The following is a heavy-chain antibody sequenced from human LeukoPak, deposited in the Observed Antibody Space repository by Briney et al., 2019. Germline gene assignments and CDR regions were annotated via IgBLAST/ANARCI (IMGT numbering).Heavy chain of an antibody. J-gene: IGHJ3*02. Sequence: PGGSLRLSCAASGFTVSSNYMSWVRQAPGKGLEWVSVIYSGGSTYYADSVEGRFTISRDNSKNTLYLQMNSLRAEDTAVYYCAIISQGAYYYDSSGRAFDIWGQGTMVTVSS. CDR1: GFTVSSNY. D-gene: IGHD3-22*01. CDR2: IYSGGST. V-gene: IGHV3-53*01. CDR3: AIISQGAYYYDSSGRAFDI.